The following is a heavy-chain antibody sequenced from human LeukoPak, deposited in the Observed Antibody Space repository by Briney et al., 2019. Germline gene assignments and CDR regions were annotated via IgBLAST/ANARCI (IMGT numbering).Heavy chain of an antibody. J-gene: IGHJ5*02. CDR1: GDSISTSNSY. Sequence: PSETLSLTCTVSGDSISTSNSYWGWIRQPPGEGLEWIGSIYYTGGTYYNTSLKSRVTISVDTSKNQFSLKLSSVTAADTAVYYCARRPGRYCSGGSCYSLWFDPWGQGTLVTVSS. D-gene: IGHD2-15*01. CDR3: ARRPGRYCSGGSCYSLWFDP. V-gene: IGHV4-39*01. CDR2: IYYTGGT.